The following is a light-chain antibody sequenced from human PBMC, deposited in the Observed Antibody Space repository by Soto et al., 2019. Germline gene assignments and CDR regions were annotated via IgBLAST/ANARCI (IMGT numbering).Light chain of an antibody. Sequence: QSALTQSAPVSGSPGQSITISCTGTSSDVGGYNYVSWYQHHPGKAPKLMIYDVNNRPSGVSNRFSGSKSGNTASLTISGLQAEDEADYYCSSYTTSSTYVFGSGTKVTVL. J-gene: IGLJ1*01. CDR2: DVN. CDR3: SSYTTSSTYV. CDR1: SSDVGGYNY. V-gene: IGLV2-14*03.